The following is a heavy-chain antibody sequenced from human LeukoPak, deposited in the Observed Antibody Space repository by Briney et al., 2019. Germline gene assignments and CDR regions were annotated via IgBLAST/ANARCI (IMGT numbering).Heavy chain of an antibody. CDR3: ATRDLWFIDY. J-gene: IGHJ4*02. V-gene: IGHV3-23*01. D-gene: IGHD3-10*01. CDR2: IRVIGGST. Sequence: GGSVRLSCAASGFTFSSYAMRWVRQAPGKGLECVSSIRVIGGSTYYAVSGKGRFTIARDNSKNTLYLQMNSLRAEDTVVYDCATRDLWFIDYWGQGTLGTVSS. CDR1: GFTFSSYA.